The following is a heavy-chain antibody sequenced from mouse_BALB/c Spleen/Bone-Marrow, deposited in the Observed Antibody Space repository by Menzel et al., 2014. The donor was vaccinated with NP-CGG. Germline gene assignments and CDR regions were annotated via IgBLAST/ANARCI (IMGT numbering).Heavy chain of an antibody. J-gene: IGHJ2*01. Sequence: QVQLQQSGSVLVRPGVSVKLSCKASGYTFTSSWMHWAKQRPGQGLEWIGEIHPNSGNTNYNEKFKGKATLTVDTSSSTAYVDLNSLTSEDSAVYYCALGLPYLDYWGQGTTLTVSS. D-gene: IGHD4-1*01. CDR1: GYTFTSSW. CDR2: IHPNSGNT. CDR3: ALGLPYLDY. V-gene: IGHV1S130*01.